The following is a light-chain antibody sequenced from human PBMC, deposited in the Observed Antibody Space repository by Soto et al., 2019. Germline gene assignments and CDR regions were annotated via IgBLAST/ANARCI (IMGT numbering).Light chain of an antibody. V-gene: IGLV4-69*02. Sequence: QLVLTQSPSASASLGASVKLTCTLSSGHSTYAIAWHQQQPEKGPRYLMKVDSDGIHSKGDGIPDRFSGSSSGAERYLTISSLQSEDEADYYCQTWGTGIVVFGGVTKVTVL. J-gene: IGLJ2*01. CDR3: QTWGTGIVV. CDR1: SGHSTYA. CDR2: VDSDGIH.